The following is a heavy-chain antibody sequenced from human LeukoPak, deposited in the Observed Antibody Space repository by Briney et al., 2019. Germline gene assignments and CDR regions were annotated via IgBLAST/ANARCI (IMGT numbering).Heavy chain of an antibody. J-gene: IGHJ4*02. D-gene: IGHD1-26*01. Sequence: GRSLRLSCVASGFTFSSYAMHWVRQTPGKGLEWVAVISYDGSYKEYAGSVKGRSTISRDNSENTLYLQMNSLRPDDTAVYYCAKDGSYSGSYLPDYWGQGTPVTVSS. CDR3: AKDGSYSGSYLPDY. CDR2: ISYDGSYK. CDR1: GFTFSSYA. V-gene: IGHV3-30*18.